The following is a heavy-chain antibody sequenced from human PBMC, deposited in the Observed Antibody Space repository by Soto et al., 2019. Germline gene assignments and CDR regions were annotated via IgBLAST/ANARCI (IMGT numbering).Heavy chain of an antibody. CDR3: ARPPTHSYYYGMDI. J-gene: IGHJ6*02. V-gene: IGHV1-69*12. Sequence: QVQLVQSGAEVKKPGSSVKVSCKASGGTFSSYAISWVRQAPGQGLEWMGGIIPIFGTANYAQKFQGRVTITADESTSTAYIELSSLRSEDTAVYYSARPPTHSYYYGMDIWGQGPTLTVSS. CDR1: GGTFSSYA. CDR2: IIPIFGTA.